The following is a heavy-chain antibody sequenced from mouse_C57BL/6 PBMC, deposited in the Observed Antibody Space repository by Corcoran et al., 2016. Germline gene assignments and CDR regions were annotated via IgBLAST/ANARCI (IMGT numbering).Heavy chain of an antibody. CDR2: INTYSGVP. V-gene: IGHV9-3*01. Sequence: QIQLVQAGPELRKPGETVKISCKASGCTFTTYGMSWVKQAPGKGLKWMGWINTYSGVPTYADDFKGRLAFSLETSASTAYLQINNLKNEDTATYFCARTWFAYWGQGTLVTVSA. CDR1: GCTFTTYG. J-gene: IGHJ3*01. CDR3: ARTWFAY.